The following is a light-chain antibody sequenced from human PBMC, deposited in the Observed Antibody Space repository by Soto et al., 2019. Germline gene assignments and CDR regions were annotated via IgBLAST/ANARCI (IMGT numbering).Light chain of an antibody. CDR3: MQPLQTLIT. Sequence: DIVMTQSPDSLAVSLGERATINCKSSQSVLYSSNNKNYLAWYLLKPGQPPQLLIYLGSNRGSGVPDRFSASGSGTDFTLTISRVETEDAGFYFCMQPLQTLITFGQGTRLEIK. J-gene: IGKJ5*01. CDR2: LGS. V-gene: IGKV4-1*01. CDR1: QSVLYSSNNKNY.